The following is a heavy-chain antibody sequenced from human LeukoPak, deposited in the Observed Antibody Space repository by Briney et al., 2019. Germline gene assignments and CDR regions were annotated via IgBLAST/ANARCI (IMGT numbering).Heavy chain of an antibody. Sequence: EASVKVSCKASGYTFTSYAMHWVRQAPGQRLEWMGWINAGNGNTKYSQKFQGRVTITRDTSASTAYMELSSLRSEDTAVYYCATVTDWPRPGNWFDPWGQGTLVTVSS. D-gene: IGHD1-14*01. V-gene: IGHV1-3*01. CDR3: ATVTDWPRPGNWFDP. CDR2: INAGNGNT. J-gene: IGHJ5*02. CDR1: GYTFTSYA.